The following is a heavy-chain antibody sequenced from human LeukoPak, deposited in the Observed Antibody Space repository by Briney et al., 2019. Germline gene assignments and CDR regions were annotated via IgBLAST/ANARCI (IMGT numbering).Heavy chain of an antibody. CDR1: GGSFSGYY. CDR3: AREDVVVPAGGRLGFDP. J-gene: IGHJ5*02. D-gene: IGHD2-2*01. CDR2: IYYSGST. Sequence: PSENLSLTCAVYGGSFSGYYWSWIRRPPGKGLEWIGYIYYSGSTNYNPSLKSRVTISVDTSKNQFSLKLSSVTAADTAVYYCAREDVVVPAGGRLGFDPWGQGTLVTVSS. V-gene: IGHV4-34*11.